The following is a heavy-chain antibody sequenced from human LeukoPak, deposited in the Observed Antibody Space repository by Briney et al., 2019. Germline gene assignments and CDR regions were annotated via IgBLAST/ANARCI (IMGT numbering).Heavy chain of an antibody. Sequence: SVKVSCKASGGTFSSYAISWVRQAPGQGLEWMGRIIPIFGTANYAQKFQGRVTITTDESTSTAYMELGSLRSEDTAVYYCARERFTIFGVVIRYNWFDPWGKETLVTVSS. J-gene: IGHJ5*02. CDR1: GGTFSSYA. V-gene: IGHV1-69*05. CDR2: IIPIFGTA. D-gene: IGHD3-3*01. CDR3: ARERFTIFGVVIRYNWFDP.